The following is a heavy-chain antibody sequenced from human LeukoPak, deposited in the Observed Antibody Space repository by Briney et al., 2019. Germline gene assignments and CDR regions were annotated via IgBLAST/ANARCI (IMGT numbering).Heavy chain of an antibody. J-gene: IGHJ4*02. Sequence: PGGALRLSCAASGCTFSSYARHWVGQAPGKGVEGVALISYDGSNKYYADSVKGRFTISRENSKKTLYLQMTSLRVEDPALYYCARAGYCSSPRRSYFDRWGQGTLLTVPS. CDR1: GCTFSSYA. V-gene: IGHV3-30-3*01. CDR2: ISYDGSNK. CDR3: ARAGYCSSPRRSYFDR. D-gene: IGHD2-2*01.